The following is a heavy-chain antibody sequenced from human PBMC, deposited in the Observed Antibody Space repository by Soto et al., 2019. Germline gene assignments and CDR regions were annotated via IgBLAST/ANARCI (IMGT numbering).Heavy chain of an antibody. V-gene: IGHV3-23*01. J-gene: IGHJ4*02. Sequence: EVHLLESGGGFVQPGGSLRLSCAASGFTFSSYAMIWIRQVPGKGLEWVSGIYGSGGGIHYADSVKGRFTISRDNSASSVYLQMNNLRVEDTAVYYCAKDAVSRDGVWLAHDWGQGTVVTVSS. CDR3: AKDAVSRDGVWLAHD. D-gene: IGHD5-12*01. CDR1: GFTFSSYA. CDR2: IYGSGGGI.